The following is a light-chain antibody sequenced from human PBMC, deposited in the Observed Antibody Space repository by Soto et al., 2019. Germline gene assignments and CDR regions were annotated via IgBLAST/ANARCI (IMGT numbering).Light chain of an antibody. J-gene: IGLJ2*01. Sequence: QSALTQPASVSGSPGQSITISCTGTSSDIGAYNFVSWYQQHPGKAPKLMLYDVNIRPSGVSNRFSGSKSGNTASLTISGLQAEEEADYYCPSWTTSTNMIFGGGTKVTVL. V-gene: IGLV2-14*03. CDR1: SSDIGAYNF. CDR2: DVN. CDR3: PSWTTSTNMI.